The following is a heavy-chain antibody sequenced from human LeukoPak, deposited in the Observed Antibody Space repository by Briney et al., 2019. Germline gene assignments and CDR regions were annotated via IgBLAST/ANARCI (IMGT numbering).Heavy chain of an antibody. J-gene: IGHJ4*02. D-gene: IGHD6-19*01. CDR1: GGSISSGGYY. V-gene: IGHV4-30-2*01. CDR3: ARGGAGNLDY. CDR2: IYHSGST. Sequence: SETLSLTCTVSGGSISSGGYYWSWIRQPPGKGLEWIGYIYHSGSTYYNPSLKSRVTISVDRSKNQFSLKLSSVTAADTAVYYCARGGAGNLDYWGQGTLVTVSS.